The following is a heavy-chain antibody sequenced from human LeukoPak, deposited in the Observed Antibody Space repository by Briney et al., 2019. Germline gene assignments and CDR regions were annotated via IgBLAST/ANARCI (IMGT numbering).Heavy chain of an antibody. CDR2: IFYSGST. CDR3: ARRIPVAGLFDY. D-gene: IGHD6-19*01. Sequence: PSGTLSLTCTVSGGSISSGGYYWSWIRQHPGKGPEWIGYIFYSGSTYYNPSLKSRVTISQDTSKNQFSLKLSSVTAADTAVYYCARRIPVAGLFDYWGQGTLVTVSS. V-gene: IGHV4-31*03. J-gene: IGHJ4*02. CDR1: GGSISSGGYY.